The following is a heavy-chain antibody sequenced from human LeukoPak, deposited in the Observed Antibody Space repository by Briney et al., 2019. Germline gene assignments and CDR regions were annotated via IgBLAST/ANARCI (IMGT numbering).Heavy chain of an antibody. J-gene: IGHJ6*02. Sequence: GGSLRLSCAASGFTFSGYWMSWVRQTPEKGLEWVANIKQDGYEKYYVDSVKGRFTISRDNAKNSLYLQMSNLRAEDTAVYFCARGGGLDVWGQGATVTVSS. V-gene: IGHV3-7*03. D-gene: IGHD3-16*01. CDR1: GFTFSGYW. CDR3: ARGGGLDV. CDR2: IKQDGYEK.